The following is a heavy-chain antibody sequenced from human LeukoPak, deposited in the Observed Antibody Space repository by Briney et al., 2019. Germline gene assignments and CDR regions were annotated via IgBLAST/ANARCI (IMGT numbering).Heavy chain of an antibody. CDR1: GFTFSSYW. CDR3: ARSRASYSGYDRGAFDI. D-gene: IGHD5-12*01. CDR2: INSDGSST. V-gene: IGHV3-74*01. Sequence: PGGSLRLSCAASGFTFSSYWMHWVRQAPGKGLVWVSRINSDGSSTSYADSVKGRFTISRDNAKNTLYLQMNSLRAEDTAVYYCARSRASYSGYDRGAFDIWGQGTMVTVSS. J-gene: IGHJ3*02.